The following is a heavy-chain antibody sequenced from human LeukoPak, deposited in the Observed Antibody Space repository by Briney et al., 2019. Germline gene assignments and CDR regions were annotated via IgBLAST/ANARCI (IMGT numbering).Heavy chain of an antibody. CDR3: ARQGDSNGYSTLDY. CDR2: IYYSETT. CDR1: GDSVSRSTYY. Sequence: SETLSLTCTVSGDSVSRSTYYWGWIRQPPGKGLEWIGTIYYSETTYYSPSLKSRVTISVDSSKNQFSLKVTSVTATDTAVCYCARQGDSNGYSTLDYWGQGILVTVSS. V-gene: IGHV4-39*01. J-gene: IGHJ4*02. D-gene: IGHD3-22*01.